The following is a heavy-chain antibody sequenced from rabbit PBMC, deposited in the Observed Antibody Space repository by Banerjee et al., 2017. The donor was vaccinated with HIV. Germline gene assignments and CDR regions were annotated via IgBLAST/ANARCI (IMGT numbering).Heavy chain of an antibody. CDR3: ARDPYGNSIPFNL. Sequence: QEQLVESGGGLVQPEGSLTLTCTASGFTISSSYWMCWVRQAPGKGLELIACIYTSSVTYTWYASWAKGRFTISKTSSTTVTLQMTSLTAADTATYFCARDPYGNSIPFNLWGPGTLVTVS. CDR1: GFTISSSYW. CDR2: IYTSSVTYT. J-gene: IGHJ4*01. V-gene: IGHV1S45*01. D-gene: IGHD7-1*01.